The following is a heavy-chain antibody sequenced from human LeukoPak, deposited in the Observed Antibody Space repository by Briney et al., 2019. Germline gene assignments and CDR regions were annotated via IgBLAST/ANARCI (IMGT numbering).Heavy chain of an antibody. Sequence: SETLSLTCTVSGDSIGSYYWSWIRQPPGKGLEWIGYTYYSGSTNYNPSLKSRVTISVDTPKNQFSLKLSSVTAADTAVYYCARDPGIAAEYYYYYGMDVWGQGTTVTVSS. CDR3: ARDPGIAAEYYYYYGMDV. V-gene: IGHV4-59*01. CDR2: TYYSGST. D-gene: IGHD6-13*01. J-gene: IGHJ6*02. CDR1: GDSIGSYY.